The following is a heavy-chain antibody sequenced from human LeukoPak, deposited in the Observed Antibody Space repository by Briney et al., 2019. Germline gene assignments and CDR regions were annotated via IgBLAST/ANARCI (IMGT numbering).Heavy chain of an antibody. D-gene: IGHD2-21*02. Sequence: PGGSLRLSCAASGFTFSNYGMSWVRQAPGKGLEWVSVIRGSGGGTYYADSVKGRFTISRENAKNTVYLQMNSLRAEDTAVYYCVKARMPHCGTDCLESWGQGTLVTVSS. CDR2: IRGSGGGT. CDR1: GFTFSNYG. J-gene: IGHJ4*02. V-gene: IGHV3-23*01. CDR3: VKARMPHCGTDCLES.